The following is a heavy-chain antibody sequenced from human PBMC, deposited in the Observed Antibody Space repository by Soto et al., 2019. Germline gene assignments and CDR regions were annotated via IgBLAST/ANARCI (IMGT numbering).Heavy chain of an antibody. Sequence: QVQLVQSGAEVKKPGSSVKVSCKASGGTFSSYAISWVRQAPGQGLEWMGGIIPIFGTANYAQKFQGRVKSTADKSTRTAYMELRSLRAEDTALYYCAAANSSGGSCYSAVALNYYYYGMDVWGQGTTVTVSS. J-gene: IGHJ6*02. CDR3: AAANSSGGSCYSAVALNYYYYGMDV. CDR1: GGTFSSYA. V-gene: IGHV1-69*06. D-gene: IGHD2-15*01. CDR2: IIPIFGTA.